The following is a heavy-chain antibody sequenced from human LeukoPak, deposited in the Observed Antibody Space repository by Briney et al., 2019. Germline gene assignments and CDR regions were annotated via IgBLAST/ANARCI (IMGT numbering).Heavy chain of an antibody. Sequence: GGSLRLSCAASGFTFNIYAMSWVRQAPGKGLEWVSYISSSSSTIYYADSVKGRFTISRDNAKNSLYLQMNSLRAEDTAVYYCARAKGPLAGYCSSTSCYKEGMDVWGKGTTVTVSS. V-gene: IGHV3-48*01. CDR3: ARAKGPLAGYCSSTSCYKEGMDV. CDR2: ISSSSSTI. D-gene: IGHD2-2*02. CDR1: GFTFNIYA. J-gene: IGHJ6*04.